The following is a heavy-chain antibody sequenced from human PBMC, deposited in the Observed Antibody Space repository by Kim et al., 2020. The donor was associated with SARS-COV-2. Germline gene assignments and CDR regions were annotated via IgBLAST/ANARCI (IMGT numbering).Heavy chain of an antibody. V-gene: IGHV3-49*04. CDR3: TRDYYDSSGYYPIDY. D-gene: IGHD3-22*01. CDR1: GFTFGDYA. CDR2: IRSKAYGGTT. Sequence: GGSLRLSCTASGFTFGDYAMSWVRQAPGKGLEWVGFIRSKAYGGTTEYAASVKGRFTISRDDSKSIAYLQMNSLKTEDTAVYYCTRDYYDSSGYYPIDYWGQGTLVTVSS. J-gene: IGHJ4*02.